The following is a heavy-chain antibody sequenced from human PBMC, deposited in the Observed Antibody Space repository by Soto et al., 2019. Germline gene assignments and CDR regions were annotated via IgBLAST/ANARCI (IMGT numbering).Heavy chain of an antibody. D-gene: IGHD2-2*01. Sequence: QVQLVQSGAEVKKPGSSVKVSCKAAGGTFSRYSITWVRQAPGHGLEWIGRIIPIFGIASYAQKFQGRVTITADESTRTAYMELSSLRSDDTAVYYCAREDRDRETGLVPAAIDGMDVWGQGTTVTASS. CDR1: GGTFSRYS. J-gene: IGHJ6*02. CDR3: AREDRDRETGLVPAAIDGMDV. V-gene: IGHV1-69*08. CDR2: IIPIFGIA.